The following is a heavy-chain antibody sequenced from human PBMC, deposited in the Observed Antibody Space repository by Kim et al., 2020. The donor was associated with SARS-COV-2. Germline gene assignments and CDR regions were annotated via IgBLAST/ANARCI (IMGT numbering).Heavy chain of an antibody. CDR1: GYTFTSYG. Sequence: ASVKVSCKASGYTFTSYGISWVRQAPGQGLEWMGWISAYNGNTNYAQKLQGRVTMTTDTSTSTAYMELRSLRSDDTAVYYCARDVLGIAVAGTGAMRAFDIWGQGTMVTVSS. D-gene: IGHD6-19*01. CDR2: ISAYNGNT. CDR3: ARDVLGIAVAGTGAMRAFDI. V-gene: IGHV1-18*04. J-gene: IGHJ3*02.